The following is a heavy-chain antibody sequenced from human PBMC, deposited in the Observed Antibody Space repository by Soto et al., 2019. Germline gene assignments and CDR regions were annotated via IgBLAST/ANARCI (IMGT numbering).Heavy chain of an antibody. CDR2: IIPIFGTA. Sequence: QVQLVQSGAEVKKPGSSVKVSCKASGGTFSSYAISWVRQAPGQGLEWLGGIIPIFGTANYAQKFQGRVTITADESTSTAYMELSSLRSEDTAVYYCARGPHPYYDRGGWFEPWGQGTLVTVSS. CDR1: GGTFSSYA. J-gene: IGHJ5*02. V-gene: IGHV1-69*01. D-gene: IGHD3-22*01. CDR3: ARGPHPYYDRGGWFEP.